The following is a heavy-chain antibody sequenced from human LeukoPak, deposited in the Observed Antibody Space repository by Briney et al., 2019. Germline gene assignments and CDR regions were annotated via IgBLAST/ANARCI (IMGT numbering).Heavy chain of an antibody. J-gene: IGHJ6*02. Sequence: SETLSLTCSVSGGSISTSNHYWGWIRQPPGKGLEWLGSICHSGSASYNPSLNCGSTYYNPSLRSPVTISVDTSRNQLSLRLSSVTAADTAVYHCVRHMRRSGSYWSRNGNIYYHYYGLDVWGQGTTVAVSS. D-gene: IGHD3-10*01. CDR2: ICHSGSASYNPSLNCGST. CDR3: VRHMRRSGSYWSRNGNIYYHYYGLDV. V-gene: IGHV4-39*01. CDR1: GGSISTSNHY.